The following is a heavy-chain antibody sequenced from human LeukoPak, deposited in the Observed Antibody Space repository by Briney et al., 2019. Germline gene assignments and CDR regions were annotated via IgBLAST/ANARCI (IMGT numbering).Heavy chain of an antibody. V-gene: IGHV4-4*07. CDR1: GGSISSYY. CDR3: ARDRITMVRAVLYYYYYYMDV. J-gene: IGHJ6*03. Sequence: SETLFLTCTVSGGSISSYYWSWLRQPAGKGLEWIGRIYTSGSTNYNPSLKSRVTMSVDTSKNQFSLKLSSVTAADTAVYYCARDRITMVRAVLYYYYYYMDVWGKGTTVTISS. CDR2: IYTSGST. D-gene: IGHD3-10*01.